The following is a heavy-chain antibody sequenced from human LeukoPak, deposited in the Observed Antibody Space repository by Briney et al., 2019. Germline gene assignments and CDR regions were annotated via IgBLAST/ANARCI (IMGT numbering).Heavy chain of an antibody. CDR2: IKQDGSEK. J-gene: IGHJ4*02. V-gene: IGHV3-7*01. Sequence: GVSLRLSCAASGFTFSSYWMNWVRQAPGKGLEWVANIKQDGSEKDYVDSVKGRFTISRDNAKNSLYLQMNSLRVEDTAVYYCARDSDVPFDYWGQGTLVTVSS. CDR1: GFTFSSYW. D-gene: IGHD3-16*01. CDR3: ARDSDVPFDY.